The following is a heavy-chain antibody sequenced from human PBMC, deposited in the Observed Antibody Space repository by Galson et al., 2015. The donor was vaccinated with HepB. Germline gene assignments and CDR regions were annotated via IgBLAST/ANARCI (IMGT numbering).Heavy chain of an antibody. Sequence: SLRLSCAASGSTFLNYAMHWVRQAPGKGLEWVSVISGNGASTYYTDSVKGRFTIFRDNSQNTVYLQMNSLRAEDTALYYCAKVVGGVTDAFDIWGQGTMVTVSS. CDR1: GSTFLNYA. V-gene: IGHV3-23*01. D-gene: IGHD3-16*01. CDR2: ISGNGAST. J-gene: IGHJ3*02. CDR3: AKVVGGVTDAFDI.